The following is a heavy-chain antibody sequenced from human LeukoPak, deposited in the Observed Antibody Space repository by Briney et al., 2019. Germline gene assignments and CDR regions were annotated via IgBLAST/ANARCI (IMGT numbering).Heavy chain of an antibody. J-gene: IGHJ4*02. D-gene: IGHD3-22*01. V-gene: IGHV1-69*13. CDR3: AREGGRYYYDSSGYYYFDY. CDR1: GYTFTSYG. Sequence: VASVKVSCKASGYTFTSYGISWVRQAPGQGLEWMGGIIPIFGTANYAQKFQGRVTITADESTSTAYMELSSLRSEDTAVYYCAREGGRYYYDSSGYYYFDYWGQGTLVTVSS. CDR2: IIPIFGTA.